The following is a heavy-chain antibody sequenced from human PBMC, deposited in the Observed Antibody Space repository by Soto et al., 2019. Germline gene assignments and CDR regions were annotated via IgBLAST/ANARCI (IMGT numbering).Heavy chain of an antibody. CDR1: GGSISSSSYY. V-gene: IGHV4-39*01. CDR3: ARHGAMSGYDYDWFDP. D-gene: IGHD5-12*01. Sequence: QLQLQESGPGLVKPSETLSLTCTVSGGSISSSSYYWGWIRQPPGKGLEWIGSIYYSGSTYYNPSLKSRVTISEDPAKNQFSLTLSSVTAADTAVYYCARHGAMSGYDYDWFDPWGQGTLVTVSS. CDR2: IYYSGST. J-gene: IGHJ5*02.